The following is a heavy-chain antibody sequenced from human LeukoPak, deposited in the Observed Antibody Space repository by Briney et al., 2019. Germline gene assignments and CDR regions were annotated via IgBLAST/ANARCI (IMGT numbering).Heavy chain of an antibody. V-gene: IGHV3-15*01. CDR1: GFTFSNAW. CDR3: ARLQYYDSKGAFDI. Sequence: PGGSLRLSCAASGFTFSNAWMSWVRQAPGKGLEWVGRIKSKTDGGTTDYAAPVKGRFTISRDDSKNTLYLQMNSLKASDTAMYYCARLQYYDSKGAFDIWGQGTMVTVSS. D-gene: IGHD3-22*01. CDR2: IKSKTDGGTT. J-gene: IGHJ3*02.